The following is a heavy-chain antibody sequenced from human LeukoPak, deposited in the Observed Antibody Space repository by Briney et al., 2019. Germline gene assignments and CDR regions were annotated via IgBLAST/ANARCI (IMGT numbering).Heavy chain of an antibody. J-gene: IGHJ4*02. Sequence: GASVKVSCKASGYTFTGYYMHWVREAPGQGLEWMGWINPNSGGTNYAQKFQGRVTMTRDTSISTAYMELSRLRSDDTAVYYCATGIAVAGTGLDYWGQGTLVTVSS. V-gene: IGHV1-2*02. CDR1: GYTFTGYY. CDR2: INPNSGGT. D-gene: IGHD6-19*01. CDR3: ATGIAVAGTGLDY.